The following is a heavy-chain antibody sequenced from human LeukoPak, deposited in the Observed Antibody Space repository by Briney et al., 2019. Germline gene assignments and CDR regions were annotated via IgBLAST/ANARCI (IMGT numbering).Heavy chain of an antibody. Sequence: ASVKVSCKASGYTFTSYDINWVRQATGQGLEWMGWMNPNSGNTGYAQKFQGRVTMTRNTSISTAYMELSSLRSEDTAVYYCARVAITMVRGVIIDWFDPWGQGTLVTVSS. CDR1: GYTFTSYD. CDR2: MNPNSGNT. J-gene: IGHJ5*02. V-gene: IGHV1-8*01. D-gene: IGHD3-10*01. CDR3: ARVAITMVRGVIIDWFDP.